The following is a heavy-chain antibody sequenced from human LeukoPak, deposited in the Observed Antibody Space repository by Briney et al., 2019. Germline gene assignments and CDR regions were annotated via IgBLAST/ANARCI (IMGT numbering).Heavy chain of an antibody. Sequence: KPSETLSLTCTVSGGSISSYYWSWIRQPAGKGLEWIGRIYTSGSTNYNPSLKSRVTMSVDTSKNQSSLKLSSVTAADTAVYYCATLDSSGWYGDYWGQGALVTVSS. CDR1: GGSISSYY. CDR3: ATLDSSGWYGDY. V-gene: IGHV4-4*07. CDR2: IYTSGST. D-gene: IGHD6-19*01. J-gene: IGHJ4*02.